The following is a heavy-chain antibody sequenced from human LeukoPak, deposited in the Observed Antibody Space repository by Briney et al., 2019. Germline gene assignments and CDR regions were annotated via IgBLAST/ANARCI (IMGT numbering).Heavy chain of an antibody. D-gene: IGHD3-10*01. J-gene: IGHJ4*02. CDR2: INRDGSTT. V-gene: IGHV3-74*03. CDR3: ARDKKSGESSEIDY. Sequence: GSLRLSCAASGFTFSNYWVHWVRQAPGKGLVWVSRINRDGSTTKYADSVKGRFTVSRDNAKNTLNLQMNSLRTEDTAVYYCARDKKSGESSEIDYWGQGTLVTVSS. CDR1: GFTFSNYW.